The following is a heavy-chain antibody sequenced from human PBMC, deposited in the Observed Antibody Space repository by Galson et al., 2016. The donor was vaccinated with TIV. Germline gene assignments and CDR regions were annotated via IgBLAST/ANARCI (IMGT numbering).Heavy chain of an antibody. CDR3: ARDGHDFWSGGANSLDS. J-gene: IGHJ4*02. CDR2: ISYDGSNI. Sequence: SLRLSCAASGFTVSDNYMTWVRQAPGKGLEWVAIISYDGSNIYNADSVKGRFTISRDNSQNTLYLQMNSLRAEDTAVYYCARDGHDFWSGGANSLDSWGQGTLVTVSS. D-gene: IGHD3-3*01. CDR1: GFTVSDNY. V-gene: IGHV3-30*03.